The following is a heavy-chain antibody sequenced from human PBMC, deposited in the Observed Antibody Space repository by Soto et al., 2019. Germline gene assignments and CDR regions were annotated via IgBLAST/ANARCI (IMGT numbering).Heavy chain of an antibody. J-gene: IGHJ6*03. V-gene: IGHV3-48*04. CDR3: ARVGRWNYRYYYYYMDV. CDR1: GGIFHGYG. CDR2: IRSSGSNI. Sequence: GGSLRLSCAVPGGIFHGYGMHWVRQAPGKGLEWVSNIRSSGSNIEYADSVKGRFTISRDNAKNSLYLQMNSLRAEDTAVYYCARVGRWNYRYYYYYMDVWGKGTTVTVSS. D-gene: IGHD1-7*01.